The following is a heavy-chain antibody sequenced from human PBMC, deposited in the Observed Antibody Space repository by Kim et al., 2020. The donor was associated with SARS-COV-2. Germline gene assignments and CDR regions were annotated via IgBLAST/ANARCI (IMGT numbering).Heavy chain of an antibody. J-gene: IGHJ4*02. D-gene: IGHD3-3*01. CDR2: IYYSGST. CDR1: GGSISSYY. Sequence: SETLSLTCTVSGGSISSYYWSWIRQPPGKGLGWIGYIYYSGSTNYNPSLTSRVTISVDTSKNQLSLNLSSVTAADTAVYYCARARVGIFGVVTHFDYWGQGTLVTVSS. CDR3: ARARVGIFGVVTHFDY. V-gene: IGHV4-59*13.